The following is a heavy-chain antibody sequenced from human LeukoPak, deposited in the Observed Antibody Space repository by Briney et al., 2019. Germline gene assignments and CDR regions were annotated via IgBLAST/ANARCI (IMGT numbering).Heavy chain of an antibody. CDR2: IYTSGST. CDR1: GGSISGFY. J-gene: IGHJ6*03. V-gene: IGHV4-4*07. Sequence: SETLSLTCTVSGGSISGFYWSWIRQPAGKGLEWIGRIYTSGSTNYNPSLKSRVTMSLDTSKNQFSLKLSSVTAADTAVYYCARHSYYYYYMDVWGKGTTVTVSS. CDR3: ARHSYYYYYMDV.